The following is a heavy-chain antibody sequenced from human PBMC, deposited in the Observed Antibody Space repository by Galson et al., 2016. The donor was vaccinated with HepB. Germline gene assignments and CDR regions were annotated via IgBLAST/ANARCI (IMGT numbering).Heavy chain of an antibody. CDR3: ARGGVVVAAASYYYYGMDV. Sequence: SLRLSCAASGFTFSSYGMHWVRQAPGKGLEWVAVIWYDGGNKYSADSVKGRFTISRDTSKNTLYLQMNSLRAEDTAVNYCARGGVVVAAASYYYYGMDVWGQGTTVTVSS. D-gene: IGHD2-15*01. CDR1: GFTFSSYG. CDR2: IWYDGGNK. J-gene: IGHJ6*02. V-gene: IGHV3-33*01.